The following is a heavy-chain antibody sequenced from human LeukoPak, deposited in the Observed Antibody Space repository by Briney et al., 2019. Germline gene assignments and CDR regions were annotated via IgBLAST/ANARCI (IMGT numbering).Heavy chain of an antibody. J-gene: IGHJ4*02. V-gene: IGHV3-21*01. CDR2: ISSSSSYI. Sequence: GGSLRLSCAASGFTFSSYSMNWVRQAPGEGLEWVSSISSSSSYIYYADSVKGRFTISRDNAKNSLYLQMNSLRAEDTAVYYCARRDSSGYYFKDMDYWGQGTLVTVSS. CDR1: GFTFSSYS. D-gene: IGHD3-22*01. CDR3: ARRDSSGYYFKDMDY.